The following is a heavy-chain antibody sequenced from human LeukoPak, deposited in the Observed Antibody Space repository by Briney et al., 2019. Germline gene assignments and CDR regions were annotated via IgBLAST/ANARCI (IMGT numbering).Heavy chain of an antibody. CDR3: ARERGGQAGSYFPS. D-gene: IGHD1-26*01. CDR1: GYPFINYD. Sequence: GASVNLSRKTSGYPFINYDINWVRQASGQGLEWMGWMRPNSGKTGYAQKFQGRITMTRNISISTAYMELSSLRFDDTAVYFCARERGGQAGSYFPSWGQGALVTVSS. CDR2: MRPNSGKT. J-gene: IGHJ4*02. V-gene: IGHV1-8*01.